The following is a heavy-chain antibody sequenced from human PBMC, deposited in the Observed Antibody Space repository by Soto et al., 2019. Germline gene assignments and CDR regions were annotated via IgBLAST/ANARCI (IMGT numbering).Heavy chain of an antibody. J-gene: IGHJ5*02. CDR3: TTPAIPVDGTQPFKS. V-gene: IGHV3-15*01. D-gene: IGHD6-19*01. CDR2: IKPNTNGGAI. Sequence: EVQLVESGGGFVKPGESLTLSCAASGFTFSSAPMSWVRQAPGKGLDWVGRIKPNTNGGAIDYLAPVKGRFTLSRDDSKNTLYLQMTSLKIADSALYYCTTPAIPVDGTQPFKSWGQGALVTVSS. CDR1: GFTFSSAP.